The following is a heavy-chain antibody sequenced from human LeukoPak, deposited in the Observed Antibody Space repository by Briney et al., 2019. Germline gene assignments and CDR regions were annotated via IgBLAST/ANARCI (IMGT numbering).Heavy chain of an antibody. D-gene: IGHD6-13*01. CDR2: IYYSGST. J-gene: IGHJ4*02. V-gene: IGHV4-30-4*08. CDR1: GGSISSGDYY. Sequence: SETLSLTCTVSGGSISSGDYYWSWIRQPPGKGLEWIGYIYYSGSTYYNPSLKSRVTISVDTSKNQFSLKLSSVTAADTAVYYCARHPEITIAAADKNYFDYWGQGTLVTVSS. CDR3: ARHPEITIAAADKNYFDY.